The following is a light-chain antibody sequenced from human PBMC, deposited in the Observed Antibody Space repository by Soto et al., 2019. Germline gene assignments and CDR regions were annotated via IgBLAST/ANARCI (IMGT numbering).Light chain of an antibody. CDR2: GAS. Sequence: EIVMTQSPATLSVSPGERATLSCRASQSVSSHLAFYQQKPGQATRLLIYGASTRATGIPARFSGSGSGTEFTLAICSLQSEDFAVYYCQQYNNWPPYTFGQGAKLESK. CDR3: QQYNNWPPYT. V-gene: IGKV3-15*01. J-gene: IGKJ2*01. CDR1: QSVSSH.